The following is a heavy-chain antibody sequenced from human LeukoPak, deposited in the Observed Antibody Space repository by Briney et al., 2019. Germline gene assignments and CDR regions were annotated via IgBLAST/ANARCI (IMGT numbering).Heavy chain of an antibody. V-gene: IGHV3-23*01. CDR1: GFTFSNAW. Sequence: GGSLRHSCAASGFTFSNAWMSWVRQAPGKGLEWVSAISGSGGTTYYADSVKGRFTISRDNAKNSLYLQMNSLRAEDTAVYYCARDPFVITMVRGVGAFDIWGQGTMVTVSS. D-gene: IGHD3-10*01. CDR3: ARDPFVITMVRGVGAFDI. CDR2: ISGSGGTT. J-gene: IGHJ3*02.